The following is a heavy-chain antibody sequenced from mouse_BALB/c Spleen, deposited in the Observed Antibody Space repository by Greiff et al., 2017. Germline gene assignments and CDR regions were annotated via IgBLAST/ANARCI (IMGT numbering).Heavy chain of an antibody. CDR1: GYTFTSYV. J-gene: IGHJ2*01. D-gene: IGHD1-1*01. Sequence: VQLQQSGPELVKPGASVKMSCKASGYTFTSYVMHWVKQKPGQGLEWIGYINPYNDGTKYNEKFKGKATLTSDKSSSTAYMELSSLTSEDSAVYYCAREVITTVVATGFDYWGQGTTLTVSS. V-gene: IGHV1-14*01. CDR2: INPYNDGT. CDR3: AREVITTVVATGFDY.